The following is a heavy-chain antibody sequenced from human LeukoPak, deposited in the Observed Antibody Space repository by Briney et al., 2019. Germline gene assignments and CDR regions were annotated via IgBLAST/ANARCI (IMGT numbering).Heavy chain of an antibody. Sequence: GESLKISCKGSGFSFTSYWIGWVRQLPGKGLEWMGIIFPDDSDTRYSPSFQGQVTISADTSITTAYLQWSSLKASDTAMYYCAGRRESRGSYDFWGQGTLVTVSS. CDR2: IFPDDSDT. CDR3: AGRRESRGSYDF. J-gene: IGHJ4*02. D-gene: IGHD3-22*01. CDR1: GFSFTSYW. V-gene: IGHV5-51*01.